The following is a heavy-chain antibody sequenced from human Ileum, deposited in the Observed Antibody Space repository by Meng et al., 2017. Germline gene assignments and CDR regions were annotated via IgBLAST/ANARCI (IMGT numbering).Heavy chain of an antibody. CDR1: GVSISGYC. V-gene: IGHV4-4*07. D-gene: IGHD1-1*01. Sequence: QVHLQESGPGLVKPSETLSLTCTVSGVSISGYCWSWIRQPAGKGLEWIGRLYTSGITNYNPSLKSRVTMSVDTSKSQFSLNLTSVTAADTAIYYCAREKQQLGFDSWGQGTLVTVSS. J-gene: IGHJ4*02. CDR2: LYTSGIT. CDR3: AREKQQLGFDS.